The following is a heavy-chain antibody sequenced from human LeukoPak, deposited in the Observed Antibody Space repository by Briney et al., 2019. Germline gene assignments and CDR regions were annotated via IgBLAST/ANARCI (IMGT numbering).Heavy chain of an antibody. D-gene: IGHD2-2*01. V-gene: IGHV4-59*10. CDR2: IYTSDTP. CDR3: ARGDANGNWFDP. J-gene: IGHJ5*01. Sequence: SETLSLTCAVYGGSFSGYYWTWIRQPAGKGLEWIGRIYTSDTPTYNPSLESRVTISVDTSKKQFSLKLSSVTAADTGVYYCARGDANGNWFDPWGQGTLVTVSS. CDR1: GGSFSGYY.